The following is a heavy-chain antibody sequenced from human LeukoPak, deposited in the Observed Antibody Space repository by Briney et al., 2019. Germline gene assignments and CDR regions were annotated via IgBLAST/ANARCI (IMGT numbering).Heavy chain of an antibody. J-gene: IGHJ4*02. CDR3: ARDLTSGMITFGGVIDYHFDY. CDR1: GYTFTSYG. CDR2: ISAYNGNT. Sequence: ASVKVSCKASGYTFTSYGISWVRQAPGQGLEWMGWISAYNGNTNYAQKLQDRVTMTTDTPTSTAYMELRSLRSDDTAVYYCARDLTSGMITFGGVIDYHFDYWGQGTLVTVSS. V-gene: IGHV1-18*04. D-gene: IGHD3-16*02.